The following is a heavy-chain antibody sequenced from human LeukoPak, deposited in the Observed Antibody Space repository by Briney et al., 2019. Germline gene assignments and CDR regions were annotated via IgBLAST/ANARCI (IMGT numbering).Heavy chain of an antibody. J-gene: IGHJ2*01. CDR1: GGSLSSSSYY. CDR2: FYSGST. Sequence: SETLSLTCTVSGGSLSSSSYYWGWIRQPPGKGLEWIGTFYSGSTYYNPSLKSRVTISVDTSKNQFSLKLSSVTAADTAVYYCARTISDYWYFDLWGRGTLVTVSS. CDR3: ARTISDYWYFDL. V-gene: IGHV4-39*07. D-gene: IGHD3-3*01.